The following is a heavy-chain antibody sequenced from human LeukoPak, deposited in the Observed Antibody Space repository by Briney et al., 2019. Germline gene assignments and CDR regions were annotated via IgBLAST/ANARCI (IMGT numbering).Heavy chain of an antibody. CDR3: ARGASPKYGSGSYSFYYGMDV. D-gene: IGHD3-10*01. Sequence: PSETLSLTCAVYGGSFSGYYWSWIRQPPGKGLEWIGEINHSGSTNYNPSLKSRVTISIDTSKKQFSLKLSSVTAADTAVYYCARGASPKYGSGSYSFYYGMDVWGKGTTVTVSS. V-gene: IGHV4-34*01. CDR2: INHSGST. J-gene: IGHJ6*04. CDR1: GGSFSGYY.